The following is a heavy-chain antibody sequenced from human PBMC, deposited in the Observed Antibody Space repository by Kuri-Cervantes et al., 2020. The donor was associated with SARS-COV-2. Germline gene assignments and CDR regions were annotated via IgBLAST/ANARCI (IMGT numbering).Heavy chain of an antibody. D-gene: IGHD2-2*01. V-gene: IGHV4-59*12. J-gene: IGHJ6*03. CDR2: IYYSGST. CDR3: ARGLEGYCSSTSCLRRGGNYYYYMDV. Sequence: ESLKISCTVSGGSISSYYWNWIRQPPGKGLEWIGYIYYSGSTNYNPSLKSRVTISVDTSKNQFSLKLSSVTAADTAVYYCARGLEGYCSSTSCLRRGGNYYYYMDVWGKGTTVTVSS. CDR1: GGSISSYY.